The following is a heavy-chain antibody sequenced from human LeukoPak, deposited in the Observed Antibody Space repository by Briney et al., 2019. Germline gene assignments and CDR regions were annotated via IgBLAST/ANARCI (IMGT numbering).Heavy chain of an antibody. Sequence: GASVKVSCKASGYTFTSYGISWVRQAPGQGLEWTGWISAYNGNTNYAQKLRGRVTMTTDTSTSTAYMELRSLRSDDTAVYYCARDPVGYCSSTSCYPNWFDPWGQGTLVTVSS. CDR2: ISAYNGNT. D-gene: IGHD2-2*01. V-gene: IGHV1-18*01. J-gene: IGHJ5*02. CDR1: GYTFTSYG. CDR3: ARDPVGYCSSTSCYPNWFDP.